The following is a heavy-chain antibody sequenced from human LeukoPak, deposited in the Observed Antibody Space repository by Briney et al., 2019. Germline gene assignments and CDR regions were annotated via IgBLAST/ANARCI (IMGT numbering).Heavy chain of an antibody. CDR1: GFTFNSYS. Sequence: GGSLRLSCAASGFTFNSYSMNLVRQAPGKGLEWVSSISSSSSYIYYADSVKGRFTISRDNAKNSLYLQMNSLRAEDTAVYYCARDLRSSWRYYFDYWGQGILVTVSS. V-gene: IGHV3-21*01. CDR2: ISSSSSYI. CDR3: ARDLRSSWRYYFDY. J-gene: IGHJ4*02. D-gene: IGHD6-13*01.